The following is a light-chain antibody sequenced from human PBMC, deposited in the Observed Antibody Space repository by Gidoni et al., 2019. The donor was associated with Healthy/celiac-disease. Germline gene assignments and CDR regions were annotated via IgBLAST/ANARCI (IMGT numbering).Light chain of an antibody. V-gene: IGKV1-5*03. CDR3: QQYNNNPRALT. J-gene: IGKJ4*01. CDR2: KSS. Sequence: DIQMTQSPSTLSASVGDRVTITCRASQSISNWLAWYRQRPGKAPNLLIYKSSNLQSWVPSRFSGSGSGTEFTLSISSLQPDDFATYYCQQYNNNPRALTFGGGTKVEIK. CDR1: QSISNW.